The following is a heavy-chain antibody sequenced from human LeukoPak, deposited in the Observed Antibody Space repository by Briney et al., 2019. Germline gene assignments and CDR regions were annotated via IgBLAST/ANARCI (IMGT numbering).Heavy chain of an antibody. CDR3: ARDHCSSTSCLGVFGY. V-gene: IGHV3-33*01. J-gene: IGHJ4*02. D-gene: IGHD2-2*01. CDR1: GFTFSSYG. Sequence: GGSLILSCAASGFTFSSYGMHWVRQAPGKGLEWVAVIWYDGSNKYYADSVKGRFTISRDNSKNTLYLQMNSLRAEDTAVYYCARDHCSSTSCLGVFGYWGQGTLVTVSS. CDR2: IWYDGSNK.